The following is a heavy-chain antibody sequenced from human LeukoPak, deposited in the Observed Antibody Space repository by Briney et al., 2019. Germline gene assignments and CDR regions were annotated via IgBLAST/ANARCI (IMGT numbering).Heavy chain of an antibody. CDR2: INHSGST. CDR3: ARESTSGYTFDY. V-gene: IGHV4-34*01. CDR1: GGSFSGYY. J-gene: IGHJ4*02. Sequence: PSETLSLTCAVYGGSFSGYYWSWIRQPPGKGLEWIGEINHSGSTNYNPSLKSRVSISVDTSKNQFSLKLSSVTAADTAVYYCARESTSGYTFDYWGQGTLVTVSS. D-gene: IGHD3-22*01.